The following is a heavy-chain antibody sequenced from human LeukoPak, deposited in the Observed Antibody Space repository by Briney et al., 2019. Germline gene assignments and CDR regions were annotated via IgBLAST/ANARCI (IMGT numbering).Heavy chain of an antibody. CDR2: IIPIFGTA. Sequence: SVKVSCKASEGTFSSYAISWVRQAPGQGLEWMGGIIPIFGTANYAQKFQGRVTITADESTSTAYMELSSLRSEDTAVYYCARAIRYFDWLLPFGMDVWGKGTTVTVSS. V-gene: IGHV1-69*13. CDR1: EGTFSSYA. J-gene: IGHJ6*04. CDR3: ARAIRYFDWLLPFGMDV. D-gene: IGHD3-9*01.